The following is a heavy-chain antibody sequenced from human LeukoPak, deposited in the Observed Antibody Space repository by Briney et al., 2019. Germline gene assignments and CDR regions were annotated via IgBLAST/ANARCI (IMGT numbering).Heavy chain of an antibody. V-gene: IGHV4-39*01. CDR1: GGSITNSDYF. Sequence: PSETLSLTCTVSGGSITNSDYFWGWIRQPPGKGLEWMGNVDYSGRPHRNPSLMGRVTINADRSRNQFSLNLSSVTAADTAVYFCARLDASLAHLSGSFPDYWGQEALVTVSS. CDR2: VDYSGRP. CDR3: ARLDASLAHLSGSFPDY. D-gene: IGHD3-10*01. J-gene: IGHJ4*02.